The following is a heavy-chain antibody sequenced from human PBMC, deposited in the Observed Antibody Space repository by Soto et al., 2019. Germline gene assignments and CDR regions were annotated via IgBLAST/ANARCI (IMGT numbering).Heavy chain of an antibody. J-gene: IGHJ4*02. V-gene: IGHV3-23*01. CDR2: ISGSGGST. CDR1: GFTFSSYA. D-gene: IGHD4-17*01. CDR3: AKDLYGDYAYDY. Sequence: EVQLLESGGGLVQPGGSLRHSCAASGFTFSSYAMIWVRQAPGKGLEWVSAISGSGGSTYYADSVKGRFTISRDNSNNTLYLQMNSLRAEDTAVYYCAKDLYGDYAYDYWGQGNLVTVSS.